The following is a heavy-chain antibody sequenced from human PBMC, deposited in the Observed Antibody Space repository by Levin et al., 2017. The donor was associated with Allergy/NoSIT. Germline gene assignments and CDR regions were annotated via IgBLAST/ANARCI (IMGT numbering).Heavy chain of an antibody. CDR3: TRGGVFTYGYDY. CDR1: GFTFSDSS. J-gene: IGHJ4*02. Sequence: ASVKVSCAASGFTFSDSSMNWVRQTPGKGLEWVSSISGNSYYIYYADSLKGRFTISRDNVKNSLYLQMDSLRAEDTAVYFCTRGGVFTYGYDYWGQGTLLTVSS. V-gene: IGHV3-21*01. CDR2: ISGNSYYI. D-gene: IGHD5-24*01.